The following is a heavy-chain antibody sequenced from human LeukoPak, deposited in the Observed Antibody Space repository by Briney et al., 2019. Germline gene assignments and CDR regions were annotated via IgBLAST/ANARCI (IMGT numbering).Heavy chain of an antibody. CDR1: GGSISSYY. D-gene: IGHD2-15*01. CDR2: IYYSGST. J-gene: IGHJ4*02. Sequence: SETLSLTCTVSGGSISSYYWSWIRPPPGKGLEWIGYIYYSGSTNYNPSLKSRVTISVDTSKNQFSLKLSSVTAADTAVYYCARRGRALYCSGGSCYDYWGQGTLVTVSS. V-gene: IGHV4-59*01. CDR3: ARRGRALYCSGGSCYDY.